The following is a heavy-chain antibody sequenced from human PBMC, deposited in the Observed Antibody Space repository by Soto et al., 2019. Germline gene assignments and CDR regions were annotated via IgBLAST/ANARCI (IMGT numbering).Heavy chain of an antibody. CDR1: GGSFKSGSYS. Sequence: QVQQQESGPGLVKPSETLSLTCTVSGGSFKSGSYSWSWIRQPPGKGLEWIGYVYHTGRTSYNPSLKSRVSISMDTSKNQFSLNLDSVTAADTAVYFCARDFAYFDSWGQGTLVTVSS. CDR3: ARDFAYFDS. D-gene: IGHD3-3*01. J-gene: IGHJ4*02. CDR2: VYHTGRT. V-gene: IGHV4-61*01.